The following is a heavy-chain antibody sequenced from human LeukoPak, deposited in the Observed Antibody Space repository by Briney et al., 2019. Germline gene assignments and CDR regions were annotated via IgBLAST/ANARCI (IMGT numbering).Heavy chain of an antibody. V-gene: IGHV3-7*03. CDR1: GFALSSHW. Sequence: GGFLRLSCAASGFALSSHWMTWVRQVPGRGPEWVANVNRDGSETYYLDSVKGRFTISKDNAKNSLYLQMNSLRAEDTALYHCARNNGMDVWGQGTTVIVSS. CDR3: ARNNGMDV. J-gene: IGHJ6*02. CDR2: VNRDGSET.